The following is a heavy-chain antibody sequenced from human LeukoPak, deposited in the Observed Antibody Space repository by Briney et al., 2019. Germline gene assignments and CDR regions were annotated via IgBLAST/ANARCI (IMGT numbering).Heavy chain of an antibody. CDR3: ARGINSSPHPYYYYYYMDV. CDR2: INPNSGGT. V-gene: IGHV1-2*02. CDR1: GYTFTGYY. Sequence: ASVKVSCKASGYTFTGYYMHWVRQAPGQGLEWMGWINPNSGGTNYAQKFQGRVTMTRDTSISTAYMELCRLRSDDTAVYYCARGINSSPHPYYYYYYMDVWGKGTTVTVSS. D-gene: IGHD4-11*01. J-gene: IGHJ6*03.